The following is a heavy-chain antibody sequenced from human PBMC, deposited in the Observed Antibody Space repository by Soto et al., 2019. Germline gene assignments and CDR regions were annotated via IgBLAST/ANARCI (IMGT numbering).Heavy chain of an antibody. Sequence: SETLSLTCAVYGGSFSGYYWSWIRQPPGKGLEWIGEINHSGSTNYNPSLKSRVTISVDTSKNQFSLKLSSVTAADTAVYYCARPRVTTVRGGFDIWGQGTMVTVSS. CDR2: INHSGST. J-gene: IGHJ3*02. CDR1: GGSFSGYY. D-gene: IGHD3-10*01. CDR3: ARPRVTTVRGGFDI. V-gene: IGHV4-34*01.